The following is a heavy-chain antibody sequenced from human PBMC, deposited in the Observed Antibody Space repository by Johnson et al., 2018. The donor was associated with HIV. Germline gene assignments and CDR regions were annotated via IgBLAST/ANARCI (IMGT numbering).Heavy chain of an antibody. CDR2: IHWNGGRT. J-gene: IGHJ3*02. Sequence: VQLVESGGGVVQPGRSLRLSCAASGFSFSDSAMHWVRQAPGKGLEWVSGIHWNGGRTGYADSVKGRLTISRANAKNSLYLQMNSLRAEDTAVYYCARDPEGYSGYDFGDAFDIWGQGTMVTVSS. CDR3: ARDPEGYSGYDFGDAFDI. CDR1: GFSFSDSA. D-gene: IGHD5-12*01. V-gene: IGHV3-20*04.